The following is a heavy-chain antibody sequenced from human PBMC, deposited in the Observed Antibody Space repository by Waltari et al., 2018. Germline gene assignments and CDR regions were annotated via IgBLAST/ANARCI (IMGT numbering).Heavy chain of an antibody. CDR3: AADSTVYIRMGYYYYGMDV. CDR2: IVVGSGNT. Sequence: QMQLVQSGPEVKKPGTSVKVSCKASGFTFTSSAVQRVRQARGKRLEWIGWIVVGSGNTNYAQKFQERVTITRDMSTSTAYMELSSLRSEDTAVYYCAADSTVYIRMGYYYYGMDVWGQGTTVTVSS. D-gene: IGHD4-4*01. CDR1: GFTFTSSA. J-gene: IGHJ6*02. V-gene: IGHV1-58*01.